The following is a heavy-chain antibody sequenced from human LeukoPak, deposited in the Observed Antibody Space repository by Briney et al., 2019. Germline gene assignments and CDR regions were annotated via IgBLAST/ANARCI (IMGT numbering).Heavy chain of an antibody. D-gene: IGHD4-17*01. CDR3: VRDHAYGDSVFWYFDL. Sequence: GGSLRLSCEASGFTFSNYNMNWVRQAPGQRLEWVSSITSSSSYVFYADSVKGRFTISRDNAKNSLYLQMNSLRAEDTAMYYCVRDHAYGDSVFWYFDLWGRGTLVTVSS. CDR1: GFTFSNYN. J-gene: IGHJ2*01. CDR2: ITSSSSYV. V-gene: IGHV3-21*01.